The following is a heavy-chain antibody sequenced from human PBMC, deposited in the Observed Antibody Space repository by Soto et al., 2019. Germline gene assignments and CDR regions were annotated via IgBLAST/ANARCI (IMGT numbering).Heavy chain of an antibody. V-gene: IGHV4-59*02. CDR1: GDSVSGHY. CDR3: ATNNQHGYSET. J-gene: IGHJ5*02. Sequence: QVQLQESGPGLVKPSETLSLTCSVSGDSVSGHYWSWIRQPPGKGLEWIRYIYYTGMTCYNPSFQSLFPMPINTYRNQFSVRLYSVPAADTTVNYSATNNQHGYSETWGQGIMVTVSS. CDR2: IYYTGMT. D-gene: IGHD2-21*01.